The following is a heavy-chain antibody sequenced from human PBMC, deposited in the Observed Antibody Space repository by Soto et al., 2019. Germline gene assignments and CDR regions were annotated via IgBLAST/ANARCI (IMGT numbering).Heavy chain of an antibody. J-gene: IGHJ6*02. V-gene: IGHV3-9*01. CDR2: ISWNSGSI. CDR1: GFTFDDYA. Sequence: GGSLRLSCAASGFTFDDYAMHWVRQAPGKGLEWVSGISWNSGSIGYADSVKGRFTISRDNAKNSLYLQMNSLRAEDTALYYCAKGGGYSYGYSPMDVWGQGTTVTVSS. D-gene: IGHD5-18*01. CDR3: AKGGGYSYGYSPMDV.